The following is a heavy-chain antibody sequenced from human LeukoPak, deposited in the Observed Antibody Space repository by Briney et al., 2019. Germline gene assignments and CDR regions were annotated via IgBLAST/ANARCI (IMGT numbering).Heavy chain of an antibody. V-gene: IGHV1-2*02. D-gene: IGHD6-19*01. CDR3: ARASSGMAGTTPFDY. CDR1: GYTFTGYY. J-gene: IGHJ4*02. Sequence: ASVKGSCKASGYTFTGYYMHWVRQASGQGLEWMGWINPNSGGTNYAQKFQGRFTMTRDTSISTAYMELSRLRSDDTAVYYCARASSGMAGTTPFDYWGEGTLVTVSS. CDR2: INPNSGGT.